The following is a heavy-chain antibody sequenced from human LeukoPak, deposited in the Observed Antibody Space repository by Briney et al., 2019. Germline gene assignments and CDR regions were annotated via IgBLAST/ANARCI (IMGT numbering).Heavy chain of an antibody. J-gene: IGHJ6*04. CDR3: GAVAAIRSYYGMDV. CDR1: GGSFSGYY. Sequence: SETLSLTCAVYGGSFSGYYWSWIRQPPGKGLEWIGKINHSGSTNYNPSLKSRVTISVDTSKNQFSLKLSSVTAADTAIYYCGAVAAIRSYYGMDVWGKGTTVAVSS. V-gene: IGHV4-34*01. CDR2: INHSGST. D-gene: IGHD2-2*02.